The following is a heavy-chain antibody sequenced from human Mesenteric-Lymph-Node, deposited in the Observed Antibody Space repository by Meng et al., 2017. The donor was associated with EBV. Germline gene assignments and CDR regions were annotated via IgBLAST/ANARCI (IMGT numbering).Heavy chain of an antibody. CDR1: GGSFSGYS. V-gene: IGHV4-34*01. J-gene: IGHJ5*02. Sequence: QQSVEGLLQPSVTLSLMCVIYGGSFSGYSWNWIRQAHGKGLEWIGKIHHSETADYNPSLEDRVIISADTSKNQFSLKLTSVTAADTAVYYCARQGYCRTTTCSTWFDPWGQGTLVTVSS. CDR3: ARQGYCRTTTCSTWFDP. CDR2: IHHSETA. D-gene: IGHD2-2*01.